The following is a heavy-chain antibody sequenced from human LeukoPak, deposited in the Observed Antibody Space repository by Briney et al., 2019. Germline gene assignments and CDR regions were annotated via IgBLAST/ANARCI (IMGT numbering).Heavy chain of an antibody. J-gene: IGHJ6*03. V-gene: IGHV5-51*01. CDR2: IYPSDSDT. Sequence: GESLKISCKGSGYTFSNYWIGWVRQMSGKCLEWMGIIYPSDSDTRYSPSFQGQVTISADKSISTAYLQWSSLKASDTAMYYCARLHYYSSGSYYYYYYMDVWGKGTTVTVSS. D-gene: IGHD3-10*01. CDR3: ARLHYYSSGSYYYYYYMDV. CDR1: GYTFSNYW.